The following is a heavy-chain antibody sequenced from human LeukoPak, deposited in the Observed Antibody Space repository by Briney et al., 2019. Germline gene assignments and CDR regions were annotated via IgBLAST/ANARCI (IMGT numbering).Heavy chain of an antibody. CDR1: GFTFSSYA. J-gene: IGHJ4*02. CDR2: ISYDGSNK. Sequence: GGSLRLSCAASGFTFSSYAMHWVRQAPGKGLEWVAVISYDGSNKYYADSVKGRFTISRDNAKNSLYLQMNSLRAEDTALYYCARDDYYGSGSYSDYWGQGTLVTVSS. V-gene: IGHV3-30*04. CDR3: ARDDYYGSGSYSDY. D-gene: IGHD3-10*01.